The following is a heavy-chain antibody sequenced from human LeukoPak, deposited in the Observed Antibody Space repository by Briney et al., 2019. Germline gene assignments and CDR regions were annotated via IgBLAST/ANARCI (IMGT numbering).Heavy chain of an antibody. CDR2: MNPNSGNT. D-gene: IGHD5-12*01. V-gene: IGHV1-8*02. J-gene: IGHJ4*02. Sequence: ASVKVSCKASGYTFTSYGISWVRQATGQGLEWLGWMNPNSGNTAYAPKFQGRVTMTRNTSITTAYMELSSLRSEDTAVYYCARGGGYSGYDYFLSYWGQGTLVTVSS. CDR1: GYTFTSYG. CDR3: ARGGGYSGYDYFLSY.